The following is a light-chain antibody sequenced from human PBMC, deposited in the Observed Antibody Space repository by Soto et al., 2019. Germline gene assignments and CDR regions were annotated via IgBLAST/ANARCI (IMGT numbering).Light chain of an antibody. J-gene: IGKJ3*01. CDR2: DAA. Sequence: DIQMTQSPYSLSAAVGDRVTIACRASQNINTYLNWYQQKPGKAPKLLIFDAASLQSVVPSRFSGGGSWTDFTLTITSLQPEDFATYYCQQTSSAPFTFGPGTKVDIK. CDR3: QQTSSAPFT. V-gene: IGKV1-39*01. CDR1: QNINTY.